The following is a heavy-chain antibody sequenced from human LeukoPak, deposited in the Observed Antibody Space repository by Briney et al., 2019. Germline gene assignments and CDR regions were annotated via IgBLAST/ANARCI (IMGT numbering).Heavy chain of an antibody. CDR2: IISSGGYI. CDR3: ARGGYFDY. J-gene: IGHJ4*02. Sequence: GGSLRLSCAASGFTFSSYSMNWVRQAPGKGLEWVSSIISSGGYIYYADSVKGRFTVSRDNAKNSLFLQMNSPKTEDTAVYYCARGGYFDYWGQGTLVTVSS. CDR1: GFTFSSYS. V-gene: IGHV3-21*01.